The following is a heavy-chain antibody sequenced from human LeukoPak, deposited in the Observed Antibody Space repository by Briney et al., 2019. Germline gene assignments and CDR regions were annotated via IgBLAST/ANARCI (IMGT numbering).Heavy chain of an antibody. CDR2: IKQDGSEK. J-gene: IGHJ6*03. V-gene: IGHV3-7*01. CDR1: GFTFNSYY. Sequence: GGSLRLSCAASGFTFNSYYMGWVRQAPGKGLEWVANIKQDGSEKYYVDSVKGRFTISRDNAKNSLYLQMNSLRAEDTAVYYCARDTAARYYYYYMDVWGKGTTVTVSS. D-gene: IGHD2-2*01. CDR3: ARDTAARYYYYYMDV.